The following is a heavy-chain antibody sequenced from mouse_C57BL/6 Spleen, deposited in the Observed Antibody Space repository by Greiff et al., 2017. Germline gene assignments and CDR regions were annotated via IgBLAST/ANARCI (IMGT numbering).Heavy chain of an antibody. V-gene: IGHV3-1*01. CDR3: ARVCYNYAMDY. D-gene: IGHD2-12*01. J-gene: IGHJ4*01. CDR1: GYSITSGYD. CDR2: ISYSGST. Sequence: QLKESGPGMVKPSQSLSLPCTVTGYSITSGYDWHWIRHFPGNKLEWMGYISYSGSTNYNPSLKSGIFITHDKSKNHFFLKLNSVTTEDTATYYCARVCYNYAMDYWGQGTSVTVSS.